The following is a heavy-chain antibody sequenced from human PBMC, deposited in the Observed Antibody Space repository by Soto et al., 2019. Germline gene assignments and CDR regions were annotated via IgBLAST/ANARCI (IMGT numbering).Heavy chain of an antibody. CDR1: GGTFSSYA. D-gene: IGHD2-15*01. CDR2: IIPIFGTA. J-gene: IGHJ6*02. Sequence: QVQLVQSGAEVKKPGSSVKVSCKASGGTFSSYAISWVRQAPGQGLEWMGGIIPIFGTANYAQKFQGRVTISAYESMSTAYMELSRRRSEDTAVYYCAVGIGYCSGGSCSRYYYYYGMDVWGQGTTVTVSS. V-gene: IGHV1-69*12. CDR3: AVGIGYCSGGSCSRYYYYYGMDV.